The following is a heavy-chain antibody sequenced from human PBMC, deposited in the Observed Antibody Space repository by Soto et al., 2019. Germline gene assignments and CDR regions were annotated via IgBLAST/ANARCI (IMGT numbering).Heavy chain of an antibody. CDR3: ARVGATTWY. CDR1: GFTFISYW. Sequence: PGGSLRVSCAASGFTFISYWMHWVRQAPGKGLVWVSRVNSDGSITNYADAVKGRFTISRDNAKNTLYLQMDGLRAEDTAVYYCARVGATTWYWGQGTLVTVSS. D-gene: IGHD1-26*01. CDR2: VNSDGSIT. J-gene: IGHJ4*02. V-gene: IGHV3-74*01.